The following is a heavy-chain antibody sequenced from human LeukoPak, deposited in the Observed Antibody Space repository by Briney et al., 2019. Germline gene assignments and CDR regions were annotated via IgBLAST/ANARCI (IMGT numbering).Heavy chain of an antibody. CDR3: ARDGEIAARPRGMDV. CDR1: GGTFSSYA. Sequence: LWASVKVSCNAAGGTFSSYAISWVRQAPGQGLEWMGRIIPILGIANYAQKFQGRVTITADKSTSTAYMELSSLRSEDTAVYYCARDGEIAARPRGMDVWGQGTTVTVSS. CDR2: IIPILGIA. D-gene: IGHD6-6*01. J-gene: IGHJ6*02. V-gene: IGHV1-69*04.